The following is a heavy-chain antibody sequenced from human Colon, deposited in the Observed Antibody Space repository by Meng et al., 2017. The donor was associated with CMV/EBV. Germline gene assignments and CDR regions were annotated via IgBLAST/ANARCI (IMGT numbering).Heavy chain of an antibody. Sequence: SCGAYGFTFSNYAINWVRQAPGKGLDWVSLISAGGDATYYADSVKGRFTIARDNSKNTLYLQMNSLRAEDTAVYYCSIGPQIWLFEYWGQGTLVTVSS. CDR2: ISAGGDAT. V-gene: IGHV3-23*01. CDR3: SIGPQIWLFEY. CDR1: GFTFSNYA. D-gene: IGHD5-18*01. J-gene: IGHJ4*02.